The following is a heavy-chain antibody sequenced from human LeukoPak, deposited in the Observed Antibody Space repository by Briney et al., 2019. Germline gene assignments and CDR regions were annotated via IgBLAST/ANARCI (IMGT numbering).Heavy chain of an antibody. CDR1: GGTFSSYA. J-gene: IGHJ5*02. CDR2: IIPILGIA. V-gene: IGHV1-69*04. Sequence: ASVKVSCKASGGTFSSYAISWVRQAPGQGLERMGRIIPILGIANYAQKFQGRVTITADKSTSTAYMELSSLRSEDTAVYYCARVEDSGYDYWFDPWGQGTLVTVSS. D-gene: IGHD5-12*01. CDR3: ARVEDSGYDYWFDP.